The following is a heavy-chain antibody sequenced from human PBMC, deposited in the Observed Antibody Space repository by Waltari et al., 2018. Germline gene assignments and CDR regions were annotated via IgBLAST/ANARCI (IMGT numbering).Heavy chain of an antibody. CDR2: TYSGGST. Sequence: EVQLVESGGGLIQPGGSLRLSCTASGFSVSTNYMTWVRQARGKGLEWVSVTYSGGSTDYADSVKGRFTISRDNSKNTLYLQMNSLRAEDTAVYYCAREAAYYGSGPNLDYWGQGTLVTVAS. CDR3: AREAAYYGSGPNLDY. D-gene: IGHD3-10*01. V-gene: IGHV3-53*01. J-gene: IGHJ4*02. CDR1: GFSVSTNY.